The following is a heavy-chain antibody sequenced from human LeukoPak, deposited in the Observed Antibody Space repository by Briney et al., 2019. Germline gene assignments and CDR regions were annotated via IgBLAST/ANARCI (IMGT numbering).Heavy chain of an antibody. V-gene: IGHV4-61*01. CDR3: ARGHYSSGWTGFGY. J-gene: IGHJ4*02. Sequence: PSETLSLTCTVSGGSVSSGRYYWSWIRQPPGKGLEWIGYIYYSGSTNYNPSLKSRVTISVDTSKNQFSLKLSSVTAADTAVYYCARGHYSSGWTGFGYWGQGTLVTVSS. CDR1: GGSVSSGRYY. D-gene: IGHD6-19*01. CDR2: IYYSGST.